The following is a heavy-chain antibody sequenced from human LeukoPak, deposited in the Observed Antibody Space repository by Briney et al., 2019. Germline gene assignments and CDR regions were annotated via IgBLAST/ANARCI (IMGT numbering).Heavy chain of an antibody. CDR2: IWYDGSNK. J-gene: IGHJ4*02. D-gene: IGHD6-13*01. Sequence: GGSLRLSCAASGFRFSNYGMHWVRQAPGQGLEGVALIWYDGSNKYYADSVKGRFTISRDNSKNTLYLQMNSVRAEDTAVYYCGTVRGPDSSRWYSDYWGQGTLVTVSS. V-gene: IGHV3-33*01. CDR1: GFRFSNYG. CDR3: GTVRGPDSSRWYSDY.